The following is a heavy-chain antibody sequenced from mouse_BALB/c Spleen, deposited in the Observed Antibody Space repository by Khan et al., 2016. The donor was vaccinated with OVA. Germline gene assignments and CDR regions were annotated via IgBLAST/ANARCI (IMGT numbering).Heavy chain of an antibody. J-gene: IGHJ4*01. CDR2: ILPGRDNS. CDR1: GYTFNSYW. D-gene: IGHD4-1*01. V-gene: IGHV1-9*01. CDR3: ARGAGTTYGMDY. Sequence: QVQLQQSGAELMKPGASVKISCKATGYTFNSYWIEWVKQRPGHGLEWIGEILPGRDNSNYNEKFKGKATFTADTSSNIAYMQLNSLTSEDAAVDYCARGAGTTYGMDYWGQGTSVTVSS.